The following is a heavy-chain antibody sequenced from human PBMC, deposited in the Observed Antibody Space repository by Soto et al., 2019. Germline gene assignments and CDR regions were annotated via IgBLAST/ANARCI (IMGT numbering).Heavy chain of an antibody. CDR3: ARADIPHYDSSGATFDY. CDR1: GYTFTSYY. V-gene: IGHV1-46*01. CDR2: INPSGGST. D-gene: IGHD3-22*01. J-gene: IGHJ4*02. Sequence: GASVKVSCKASGYTFTSYYMHWVRQAPGQGLEWMGIINPSGGSTSYAQKFQGRVTMTRDTSTSTVYMELSSLRSEDTAVYYCARADIPHYDSSGATFDYWGQGTLVTVSS.